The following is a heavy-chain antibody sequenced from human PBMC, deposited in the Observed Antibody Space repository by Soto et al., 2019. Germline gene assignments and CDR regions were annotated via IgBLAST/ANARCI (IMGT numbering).Heavy chain of an antibody. CDR1: GGSISSGDYY. CDR3: ARATPTYYYDSSGFDY. J-gene: IGHJ4*02. CDR2: IYYSGST. D-gene: IGHD3-22*01. Sequence: SETLSLTCTVSGGSISSGDYYWSWIRQHPGKGLEWIGYIYYSGSTYYNPSLKSRVTISVDTSKNQFSLKLSSVTAADTAVYYCARATPTYYYDSSGFDYWGQGTLVTVSS. V-gene: IGHV4-31*03.